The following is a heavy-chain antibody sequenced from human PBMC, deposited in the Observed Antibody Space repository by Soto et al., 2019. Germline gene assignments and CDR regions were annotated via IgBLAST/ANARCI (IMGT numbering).Heavy chain of an antibody. CDR2: ISYDGSNK. CDR3: AKDMRHDFWSGYYLGS. V-gene: IGHV3-30*18. CDR1: GFTFSSYG. Sequence: QVQLVESGGGVVQPGRSLRLSCAASGFTFSSYGMHWVRQAPGKGLEWVAVISYDGSNKYYADSVKGRFTISRDNSKNTLYLQMNSLRAEDTAVYYCAKDMRHDFWSGYYLGSWGQGTLVTVSS. D-gene: IGHD3-3*01. J-gene: IGHJ5*02.